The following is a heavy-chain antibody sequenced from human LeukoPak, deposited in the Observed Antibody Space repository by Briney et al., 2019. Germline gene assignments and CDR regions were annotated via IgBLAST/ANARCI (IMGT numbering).Heavy chain of an antibody. J-gene: IGHJ4*02. D-gene: IGHD2-2*01. V-gene: IGHV3-30*02. CDR3: DCSSTSCYAAGDY. Sequence: GGSLRLSCAASGFNFRNFDMHWVRQAPGKGLEWVAFIRSDGSNKYYADSMKGRFTISRDNSKNTLYPQMNSLRAEDTAVYYCDCSSTSCYAAGDYWGQGTLVTVSS. CDR1: GFNFRNFD. CDR2: IRSDGSNK.